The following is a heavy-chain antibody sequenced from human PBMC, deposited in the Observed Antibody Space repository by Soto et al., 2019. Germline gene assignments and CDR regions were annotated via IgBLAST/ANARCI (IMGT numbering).Heavy chain of an antibody. V-gene: IGHV4-31*03. Sequence: QAQLLESGPGLVKPSQTLSLACTVSGGSISSGGYYWSWIRQHPGKGLEWIGYIYYSGSTYYNPSLKSRVTISVDTSKNQFFLKLSSVTAADTAVYYCARWVGATSFDYWGQGTLVTVSS. CDR3: ARWVGATSFDY. J-gene: IGHJ4*02. CDR2: IYYSGST. CDR1: GGSISSGGYY. D-gene: IGHD1-26*01.